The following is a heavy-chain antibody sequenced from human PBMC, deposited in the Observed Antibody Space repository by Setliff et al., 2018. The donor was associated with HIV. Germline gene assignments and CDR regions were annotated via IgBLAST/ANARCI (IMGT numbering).Heavy chain of an antibody. CDR1: GASISSYY. V-gene: IGHV4-59*01. J-gene: IGHJ4*02. CDR2: IYNSGYS. CDR3: AARNSGNPTRHFDY. Sequence: SETLSLTCKVSGASISSYYWSWVRQPPGKGLEWIGYIYNSGYSNSKPSLKSRVTMSLDTSKNQFSLELTSVTAADTAVYYCAARNSGNPTRHFDYWGQGTLVTVS. D-gene: IGHD3-10*01.